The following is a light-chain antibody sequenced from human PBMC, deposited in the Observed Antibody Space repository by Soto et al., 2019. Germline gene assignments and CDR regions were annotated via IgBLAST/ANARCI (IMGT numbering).Light chain of an antibody. J-gene: IGLJ1*01. CDR3: SSYTSSSTRV. Sequence: ALTQAASVSGSPGQSITISCTGTSSDVGGYNYVSWYQQHPGKAPKLMLYDVSNRPSGVSNRFSGSKSGNTASLTISGLQAEDEADYYCSSYTSSSTRVFGTGTKVTVL. CDR1: SSDVGGYNY. CDR2: DVS. V-gene: IGLV2-14*01.